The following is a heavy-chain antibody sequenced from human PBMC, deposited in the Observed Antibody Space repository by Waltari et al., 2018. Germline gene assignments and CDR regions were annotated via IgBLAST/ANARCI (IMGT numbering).Heavy chain of an antibody. Sequence: QMLLQESGPGLVKASETLSLTCTVAGSITTSAYYWGWIRQSPGKGLEWIATIDYSGPTYHNTSLKSRVTVSVNTSKNEFSLKVNSLTSAESSVYYCARQPNQQRSSRWWFHFDSLGQGTLVTVSS. CDR1: GSITTSAYY. CDR2: IDYSGPT. D-gene: IGHD2-15*01. CDR3: ARQPNQQRSSRWWFHFDS. V-gene: IGHV4-39*01. J-gene: IGHJ4*02.